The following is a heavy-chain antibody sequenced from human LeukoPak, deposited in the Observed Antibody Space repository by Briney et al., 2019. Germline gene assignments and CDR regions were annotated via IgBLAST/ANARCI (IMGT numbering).Heavy chain of an antibody. J-gene: IGHJ4*02. Sequence: SETLSLTCTVSGGSISSILHYWGWIRPSPGKGLEWIGNIYYSGATHYNPSLHSRVSISVDTSKNQFSLNLYFVTAADTAVYFCARRGDASGYFPKEFDYWGQGTLVTVSS. CDR2: IYYSGAT. D-gene: IGHD3-22*01. V-gene: IGHV4-39*01. CDR1: GGSISSILHY. CDR3: ARRGDASGYFPKEFDY.